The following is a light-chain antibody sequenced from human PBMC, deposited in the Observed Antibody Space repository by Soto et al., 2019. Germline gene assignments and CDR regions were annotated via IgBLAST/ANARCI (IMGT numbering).Light chain of an antibody. CDR2: KAS. J-gene: IGKJ1*01. CDR3: QQYNSYSAT. V-gene: IGKV1-5*03. Sequence: DIQVTQSPPTLSASVGDRVTITCLASQSISSWLAWYQQKPGKAPKLLIYKASSLESGVPSRFSGSGSGTEFTLTISSLQPDDFATYYCQQYNSYSATFGQGTKVDIK. CDR1: QSISSW.